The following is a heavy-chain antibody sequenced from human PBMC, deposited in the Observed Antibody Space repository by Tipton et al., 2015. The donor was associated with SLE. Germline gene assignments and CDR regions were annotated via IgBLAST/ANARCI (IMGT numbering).Heavy chain of an antibody. CDR1: GFTFSSYY. CDR2: ISSSGNTI. Sequence: GSLRLSCVASGFTFSSYYINWVRQATGKGLEWVSYISSSGNTIYYADSVKGRFTISRDNAKNSLYLQMNSLRVEDTAVYYCTRDRGVMAARYWDDWGPGTLVTVSS. J-gene: IGHJ4*02. V-gene: IGHV3-48*03. CDR3: TRDRGVMAARYWDD. D-gene: IGHD3-16*01.